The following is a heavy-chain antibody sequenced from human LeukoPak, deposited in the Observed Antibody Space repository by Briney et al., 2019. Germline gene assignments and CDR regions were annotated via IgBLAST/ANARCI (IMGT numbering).Heavy chain of an antibody. J-gene: IGHJ4*02. CDR2: ISPSTTTI. Sequence: GGSLRLSCEASGFTFRTYRKKWVRQATGKGLECVSYISPSTTTIYYAASVKGRFPISRDNAKNSLYLQMNSLRDEDTAVYYCARGVDYWGQGTLVTVSS. CDR1: GFTFRTYR. V-gene: IGHV3-48*02. CDR3: ARGVDY.